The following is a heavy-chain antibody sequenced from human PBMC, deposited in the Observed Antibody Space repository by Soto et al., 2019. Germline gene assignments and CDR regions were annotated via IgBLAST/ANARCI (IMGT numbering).Heavy chain of an antibody. CDR2: MNPNSGNT. Sequence: QVQLVQSGAEVKKPGASVKVSCKASGYTFTSYDINWVRQATGQGLEWMGWMNPNSGNTAYAQKIQGRITMTRNTSIRTAYMELSSLTSEDTAVYYCAREKVTSGYPDWGQGTLVTVSS. CDR3: AREKVTSGYPD. J-gene: IGHJ4*02. V-gene: IGHV1-8*01. CDR1: GYTFTSYD. D-gene: IGHD3-22*01.